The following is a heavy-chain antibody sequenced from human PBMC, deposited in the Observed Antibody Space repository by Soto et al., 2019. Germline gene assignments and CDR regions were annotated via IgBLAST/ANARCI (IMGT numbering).Heavy chain of an antibody. D-gene: IGHD3-10*01. Sequence: GALRLSCAASGFTFSRFELHWVRQAPGRGLEWISYISSSGSTAYYASSVEGRFTISRDNANNSVYLQMDSLRAEDTALYYCTRAAWFPYLSFYWGQGALVTVSS. CDR1: GFTFSRFE. V-gene: IGHV3-48*03. J-gene: IGHJ4*02. CDR3: TRAAWFPYLSFY. CDR2: ISSSGSTA.